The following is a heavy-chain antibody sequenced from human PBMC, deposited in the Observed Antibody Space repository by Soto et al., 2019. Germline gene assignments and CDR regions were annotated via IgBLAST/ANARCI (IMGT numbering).Heavy chain of an antibody. V-gene: IGHV1-58*01. CDR2: IVVGSGHT. J-gene: IGHJ2*01. Sequence: QMQLVQSGPEVKKPGTSVKVSCKASGFTFSSSIVQWVRQARGQRLEWIGWIVVGSGHTNYEQKFQERVTITTDMSTSTAYMELSSLRSEDTAVYYCAAPDFGDYWYFDLWGRGTLVTVSS. CDR1: GFTFSSSI. CDR3: AAPDFGDYWYFDL. D-gene: IGHD4-17*01.